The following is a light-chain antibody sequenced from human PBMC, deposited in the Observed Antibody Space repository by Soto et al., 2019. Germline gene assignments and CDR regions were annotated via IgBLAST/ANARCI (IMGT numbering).Light chain of an antibody. CDR2: WAS. CDR3: QQYYSPPPT. CDR1: QSILYTSSNKNY. V-gene: IGKV4-1*01. Sequence: DIVMTQSPDSLAVSLGERATINCKSSQSILYTSSNKNYLAWYQQKPRQPPKLLIYWASTRESGVPDRFSGSGSGTDFTLTISSLQAEDVAVYYCQQYYSPPPTFGQGTRLEIK. J-gene: IGKJ5*01.